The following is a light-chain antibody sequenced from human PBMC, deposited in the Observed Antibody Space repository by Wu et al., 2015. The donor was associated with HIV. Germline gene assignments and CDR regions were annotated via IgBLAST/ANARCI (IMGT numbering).Light chain of an antibody. Sequence: EIVLTQSPGTLSLSPGERATLSCRASQIVSSSYLAWYQHKPGQAPRLLIYSASSRATDIPDRFSGSGSGTDFTLTISRLEPEDFAVYYCQQYNDWPPATFGQGTKVEV. CDR1: QIVSSSY. J-gene: IGKJ1*01. V-gene: IGKV3-20*01. CDR2: SAS. CDR3: QQYNDWPPAT.